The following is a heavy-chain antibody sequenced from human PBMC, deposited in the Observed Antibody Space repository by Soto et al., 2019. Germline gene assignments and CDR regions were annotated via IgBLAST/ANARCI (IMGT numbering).Heavy chain of an antibody. D-gene: IGHD3-10*01. V-gene: IGHV4-59*08. Sequence: SETLSLTCTVSGGSISSYYWSWIRQPPGKGLEWIGYIYYSGSTNYNPSLKSRVTISVDTSKNQFSLKLSSVTAADTAVYYCARHARGLLWFGELRELFDYWGQGTLVTVSS. CDR1: GGSISSYY. CDR2: IYYSGST. J-gene: IGHJ4*02. CDR3: ARHARGLLWFGELRELFDY.